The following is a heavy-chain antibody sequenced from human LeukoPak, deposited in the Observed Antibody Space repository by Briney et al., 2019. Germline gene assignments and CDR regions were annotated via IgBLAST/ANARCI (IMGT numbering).Heavy chain of an antibody. CDR3: ARADCSGGSCYRDLYYYMDV. V-gene: IGHV4-4*02. CDR2: IYHSGST. CDR1: GGSISSSNW. Sequence: SETLSLTCAVSGGSISSSNWWSWVRQAPGKGLGWIGEIYHSGSTNYNPSLKSRVTISVDKSKNQFSLKLSSVTAADTAVYYCARADCSGGSCYRDLYYYMDVWGKGTTVTVSS. D-gene: IGHD2-15*01. J-gene: IGHJ6*03.